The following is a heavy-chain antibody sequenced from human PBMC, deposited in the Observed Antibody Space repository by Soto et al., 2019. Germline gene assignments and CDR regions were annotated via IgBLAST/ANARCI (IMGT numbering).Heavy chain of an antibody. CDR1: GFTFRSYA. J-gene: IGHJ2*01. CDR2: ISGSGIST. CDR3: AKEPVGPDWYFDL. V-gene: IGHV3-23*01. Sequence: DVQLLESGGGLVQPGRSLRLSCAASGFTFRSYAMSWVRQAPGKGLEWVSGISGSGISTHYADSVKGRFTVSRDNSKNTLYLQMNSLRAEDTAVYNCAKEPVGPDWYFDLWGRGTLVTVSS.